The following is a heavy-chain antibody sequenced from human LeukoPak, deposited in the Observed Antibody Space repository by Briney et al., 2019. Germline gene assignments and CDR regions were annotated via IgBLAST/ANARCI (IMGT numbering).Heavy chain of an antibody. Sequence: GGSLRPSCAASGFTFSSYAMSWVRQAPGKGLEWVSAISGSGGSTYYADSVKGRFTVSRDNAKNTLYLQMNSLRAEDTAVYFCAGYYYDSRGYFAHDYWGQGTLVIVSS. CDR2: ISGSGGST. CDR1: GFTFSSYA. D-gene: IGHD3-22*01. J-gene: IGHJ4*02. V-gene: IGHV3-23*01. CDR3: AGYYYDSRGYFAHDY.